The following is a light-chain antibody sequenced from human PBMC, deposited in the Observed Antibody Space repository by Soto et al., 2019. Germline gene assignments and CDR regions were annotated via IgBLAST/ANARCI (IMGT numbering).Light chain of an antibody. V-gene: IGLV1-44*01. CDR1: SSNIGSNT. J-gene: IGLJ3*02. Sequence: QSGLTQPPSASGTPGQRVTISCSGSSSNIGSNTVNWYQQLPGTAPKLLIYSNNQRPSGVPDRFSGSKSGTSASLAISGLQSEDEADYYCAAWDDSLNGRVFDGGTQLTVL. CDR2: SNN. CDR3: AAWDDSLNGRV.